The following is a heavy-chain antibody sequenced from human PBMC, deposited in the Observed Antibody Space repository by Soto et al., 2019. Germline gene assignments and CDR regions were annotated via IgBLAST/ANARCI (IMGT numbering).Heavy chain of an antibody. J-gene: IGHJ5*02. Sequence: QVQLQESGPGLVKPSQTLSLTCTVSCGSISSGGYYWSWIRQHPGKGLERIGYIYYSGSTYYNPSLESLVTIPVDTSKNQFSLKLSSVTAADTGVYYCARGGVVAAGVFDAWGQGTLVTVSS. V-gene: IGHV4-31*01. CDR1: CGSISSGGYY. CDR3: ARGGVVAAGVFDA. CDR2: IYYSGST. D-gene: IGHD2-15*01.